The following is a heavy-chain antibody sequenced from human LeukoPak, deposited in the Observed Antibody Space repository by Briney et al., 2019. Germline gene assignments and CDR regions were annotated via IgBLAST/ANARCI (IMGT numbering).Heavy chain of an antibody. Sequence: GGSLRLSCAASGFTFSNAWMSWVRQAPGKGLEWVGRIKSKTDGGTTDYAAPVKGRFTISRDDSKNTLYLQMNSLKTEDTAVYYCARESSRGNYFDYWGQGTLVTVSS. CDR2: IKSKTDGGTT. J-gene: IGHJ4*02. V-gene: IGHV3-15*01. CDR3: ARESSRGNYFDY. CDR1: GFTFSNAW.